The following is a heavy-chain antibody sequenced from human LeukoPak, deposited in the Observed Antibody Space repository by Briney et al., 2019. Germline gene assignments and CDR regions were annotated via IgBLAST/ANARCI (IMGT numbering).Heavy chain of an antibody. CDR2: INPNSGGT. J-gene: IGHJ4*02. CDR3: AREDFSRENFDY. V-gene: IGHV1-2*06. Sequence: ASVKVSCKASGYTFTGYCMHWMRQAPGQGLEWMGRINPNSGGTNYAQKFQGRVTMTRDTSISTAYMELSRLRSDDTAVYYCAREDFSRENFDYWGQGTLVTVSS. D-gene: IGHD3/OR15-3a*01. CDR1: GYTFTGYC.